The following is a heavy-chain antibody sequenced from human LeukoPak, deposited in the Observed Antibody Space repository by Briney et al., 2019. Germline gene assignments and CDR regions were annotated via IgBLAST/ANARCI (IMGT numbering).Heavy chain of an antibody. CDR1: GFTFSSYS. Sequence: GGSLRLSCSASGFTFSSYSMNWVRQAPGKGLEWVSSISSSSSYIYYAVSVKGRFTISRHHDKNSLYLQMNSLRAEDTAVYYCARVSQQNTIFGVVIIRLDAFDIWGQGTMVTVSS. J-gene: IGHJ3*02. CDR3: ARVSQQNTIFGVVIIRLDAFDI. D-gene: IGHD3-3*01. V-gene: IGHV3-21*01. CDR2: ISSSSSYI.